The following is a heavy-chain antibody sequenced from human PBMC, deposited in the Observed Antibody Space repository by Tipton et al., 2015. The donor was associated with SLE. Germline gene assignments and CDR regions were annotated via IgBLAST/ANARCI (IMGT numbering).Heavy chain of an antibody. V-gene: IGHV4-61*01. Sequence: TLSLTCTVSGDSISSGTYYWSWIRQPPGKGLEWIGYIGHSGSTNYNPSLNSRVTMSIDTSKNQFSLKLTSVTAADTAVYYCARQLGWGDPFAFDYWGQGTLVTVSP. CDR1: GDSISSGTYY. CDR2: IGHSGST. CDR3: ARQLGWGDPFAFDY. D-gene: IGHD2-21*02. J-gene: IGHJ4*02.